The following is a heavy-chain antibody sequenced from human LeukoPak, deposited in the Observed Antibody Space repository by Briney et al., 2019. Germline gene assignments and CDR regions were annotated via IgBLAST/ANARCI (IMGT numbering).Heavy chain of an antibody. Sequence: SVKVSCKASGGTFSSYAISWVRQAPGQGLEWMGGIIPIFGTANYAQKFQGRVTITADESTSTAYMELSSLRSEDTAVYYCARVHTEPRFGELPWFDPWGQGTLVTVSS. CDR3: ARVHTEPRFGELPWFDP. J-gene: IGHJ5*02. CDR1: GGTFSSYA. D-gene: IGHD3-10*01. V-gene: IGHV1-69*13. CDR2: IIPIFGTA.